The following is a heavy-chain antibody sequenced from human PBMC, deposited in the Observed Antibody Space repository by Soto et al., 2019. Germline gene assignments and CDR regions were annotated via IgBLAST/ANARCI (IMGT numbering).Heavy chain of an antibody. CDR2: ISTSSTI. CDR1: GFTFSSYS. V-gene: IGHV3-48*02. CDR3: ARGTYYYDSSGYYYRFGYFDY. J-gene: IGHJ4*02. D-gene: IGHD3-22*01. Sequence: GGSLRLSCAASGFTFSSYSMNCVRQAPGKGLEWVSYISTSSTIYYADSMKGRFTISRDNAKNSLSLQMNSLRDEDTAVYYCARGTYYYDSSGYYYRFGYFDYWGQGT.